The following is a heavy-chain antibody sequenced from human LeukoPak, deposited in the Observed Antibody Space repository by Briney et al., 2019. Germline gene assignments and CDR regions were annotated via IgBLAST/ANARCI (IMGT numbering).Heavy chain of an antibody. Sequence: GSLRLSCAASGFTFSSYAVSWVRQAPGKGLEWVSGISGSGGGTYNADSVKGRFTISRDNSKNTLYLQMNSLRAEDTAVYYCAKNGVNYWYFDLWGQGVLVTVSS. CDR2: ISGSGGGT. CDR1: GFTFSSYA. V-gene: IGHV3-23*01. J-gene: IGHJ2*01. CDR3: AKNGVNYWYFDL. D-gene: IGHD2-8*01.